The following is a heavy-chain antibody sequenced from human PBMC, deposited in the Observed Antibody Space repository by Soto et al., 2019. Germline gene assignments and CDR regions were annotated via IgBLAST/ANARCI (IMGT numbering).Heavy chain of an antibody. J-gene: IGHJ4*02. CDR3: ARDSYTRY. Sequence: EVQLVESGGGLVQPGGSLRLSCAASGFIVSTSYMSWVRQAPGKGLEWVSIIYNDGSTHYAYSVKGRFTISRDDSKNTIYLQIFTLRAEDTAVYYCARDSYTRYWGQGTLVTVSS. D-gene: IGHD4-4*01. CDR2: IYNDGST. V-gene: IGHV3-66*01. CDR1: GFIVSTSY.